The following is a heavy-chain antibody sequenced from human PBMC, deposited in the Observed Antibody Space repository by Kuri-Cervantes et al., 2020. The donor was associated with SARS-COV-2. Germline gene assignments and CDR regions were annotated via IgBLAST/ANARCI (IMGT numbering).Heavy chain of an antibody. Sequence: GGSLRLSCAVSGFTFTSHAMHWVRQAPGKGLEWVALISYDGSNKFYADSVKGRFTISRDNSKNTLYLQMGSLRAEDMAVYYCARSLAITTTTPGYFQHWGQGTLVTVSS. J-gene: IGHJ1*01. CDR3: ARSLAITTTTPGYFQH. CDR1: GFTFTSHA. V-gene: IGHV3-30*03. CDR2: ISYDGSNK. D-gene: IGHD1-1*01.